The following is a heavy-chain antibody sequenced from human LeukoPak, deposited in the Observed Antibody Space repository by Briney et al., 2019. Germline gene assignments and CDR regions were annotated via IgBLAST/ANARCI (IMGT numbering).Heavy chain of an antibody. V-gene: IGHV5-51*01. J-gene: IGHJ5*02. CDR3: ARHSSGWYSWFDP. D-gene: IGHD6-19*01. CDR1: GYSFATHW. CDR2: IYPGDSDT. Sequence: GESLKISCRGSGYSFATHWIGWVRQLPGKGLEWMGIIYPGDSDTRYSPSFQGQVTISADKSISTAYLQWSSLKASDTAMYYCARHSSGWYSWFDPWGQGTLVTVSS.